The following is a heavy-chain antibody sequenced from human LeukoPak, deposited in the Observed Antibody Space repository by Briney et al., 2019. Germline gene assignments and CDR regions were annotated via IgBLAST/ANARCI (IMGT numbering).Heavy chain of an antibody. CDR3: AKDPGLHYYYYYYYMDV. Sequence: PGGSLRLSCAAPGFTFSSYAMNWVRQAPGKGLEWVSVISGSGGSTYYADSVKGRFTISRDNSKNTLYLQMNSLRAEDTAVYYCAKDPGLHYYYYYYYMDVWGKGTTVTVSS. CDR1: GFTFSSYA. D-gene: IGHD4-11*01. CDR2: ISGSGGST. J-gene: IGHJ6*03. V-gene: IGHV3-23*01.